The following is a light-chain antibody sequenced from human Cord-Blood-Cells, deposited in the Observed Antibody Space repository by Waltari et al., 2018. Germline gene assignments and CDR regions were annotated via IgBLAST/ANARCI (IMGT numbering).Light chain of an antibody. Sequence: QSALTQPASVSGSPGQSITISCTGTSRDFGSYNLVSWYQQHPGKAPKLMIYEVSKRPSGVSNRFSGSKSGNTASLTISGLQAEDEADYYCCSYAGSSTVVFGGGTKLTVL. CDR2: EVS. CDR3: CSYAGSSTVV. V-gene: IGLV2-23*02. J-gene: IGLJ2*01. CDR1: SRDFGSYNL.